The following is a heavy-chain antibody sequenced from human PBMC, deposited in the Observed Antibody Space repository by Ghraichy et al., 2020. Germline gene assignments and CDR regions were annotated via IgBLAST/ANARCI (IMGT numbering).Heavy chain of an antibody. CDR1: GGSISSGDYY. D-gene: IGHD2-21*02. J-gene: IGHJ4*02. CDR3: ARAFELWGGPSSFDY. V-gene: IGHV4-30-4*01. Sequence: SETLSLTCTVSGGSISSGDYYWSWIRQPPRKGLAWIGYIYYSGSTYYNPSLKSRVTISVDTSKNQFSLKLSSVTAADTAVYYCARAFELWGGPSSFDYWGQGTLVTVSS. CDR2: IYYSGST.